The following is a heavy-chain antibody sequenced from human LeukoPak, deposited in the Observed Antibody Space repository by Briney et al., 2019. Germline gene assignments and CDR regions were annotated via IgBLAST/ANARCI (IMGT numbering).Heavy chain of an antibody. J-gene: IGHJ3*02. D-gene: IGHD6-13*01. Sequence: SQTLSLTCTVSGGSISSGDYYWSWIRQPPGKGLEWIGYIYYSGSTNYNPSLMSRVTISVDTSKNQFSLKLSSVTAADTAVYFCARDPQYSSSSDAFDIWGQGTMVTVSS. V-gene: IGHV4-61*08. CDR2: IYYSGST. CDR1: GGSISSGDYY. CDR3: ARDPQYSSSSDAFDI.